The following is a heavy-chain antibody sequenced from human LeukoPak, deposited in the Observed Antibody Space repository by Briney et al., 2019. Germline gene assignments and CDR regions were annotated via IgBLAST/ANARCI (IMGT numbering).Heavy chain of an antibody. J-gene: IGHJ5*02. Sequence: SETLSLTCTVSGGSISSSGFFWGWIRQPPGKGLDWIGSIHYSGSTYYNPSLKSRVTISVDTSKNHFSLKLSPVTAADTAVYYCAGLPGPRGSYVVDPWGQGTLVTVSS. D-gene: IGHD1-26*01. CDR1: GGSISSSGFF. CDR3: AGLPGPRGSYVVDP. V-gene: IGHV4-39*02. CDR2: IHYSGST.